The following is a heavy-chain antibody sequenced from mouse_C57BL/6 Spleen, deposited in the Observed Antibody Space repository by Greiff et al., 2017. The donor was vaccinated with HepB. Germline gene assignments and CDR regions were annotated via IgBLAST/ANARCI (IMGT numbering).Heavy chain of an antibody. V-gene: IGHV2-5*01. CDR2: IWRGGST. CDR3: AKEGAITTVVATRGTYWYFDV. Sequence: QVQLQQSGPGLVQPSQSLSITCTVSGFSLTSYGVHWVRQSPGKGLEWLGVIWRGGSTDYNAAFMSRLSITKDNSKSQVFFKMNSLQADDTAIYYCAKEGAITTVVATRGTYWYFDVWGTGTTVTVSS. J-gene: IGHJ1*03. D-gene: IGHD1-1*01. CDR1: GFSLTSYG.